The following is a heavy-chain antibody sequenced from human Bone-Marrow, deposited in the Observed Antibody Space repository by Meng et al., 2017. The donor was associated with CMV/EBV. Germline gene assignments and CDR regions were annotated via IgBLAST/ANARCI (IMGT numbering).Heavy chain of an antibody. CDR3: AKDRVMVYASWFDP. J-gene: IGHJ5*02. D-gene: IGHD2-8*01. Sequence: GESLKISCAASGFTFSSYGMHWVRQAPGKGLEWVAFIRYDGSNKYYADSVKGRFTISRDNSKNTLCLQMNSLRAEDTAVYYCAKDRVMVYASWFDPWGQGTRVTVSS. V-gene: IGHV3-30*02. CDR1: GFTFSSYG. CDR2: IRYDGSNK.